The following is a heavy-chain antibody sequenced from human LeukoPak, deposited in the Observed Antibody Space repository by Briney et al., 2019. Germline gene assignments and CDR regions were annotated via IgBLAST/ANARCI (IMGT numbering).Heavy chain of an antibody. CDR1: GYTFTGYY. CDR2: INPNSGGT. Sequence: ASVKVSCKASGYTFTGYYMHWVRQAPGQGLEWMGWINPNSGGTNYAQKFQGRVTMTRDTSISTAYMELSRLRSDDTAVYCCARDSSGWFGFLESYGYYFDYWGQGTLVTVSS. J-gene: IGHJ4*02. CDR3: ARDSSGWFGFLESYGYYFDY. V-gene: IGHV1-2*02. D-gene: IGHD6-19*01.